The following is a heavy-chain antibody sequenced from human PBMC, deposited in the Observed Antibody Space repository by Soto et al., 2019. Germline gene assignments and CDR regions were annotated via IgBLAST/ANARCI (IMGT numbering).Heavy chain of an antibody. V-gene: IGHV4-59*01. J-gene: IGHJ4*02. CDR3: ARCFSGNYPSRPEEQYYFDS. Sequence: SSETLSLTCTVSGDSIRSYYWSWIRQPPGKGLEWIGYIYYSGYTSYNPSLKSRVTISVVTSKNQFSLKLNSVTAADTAVYYCARCFSGNYPSRPEEQYYFDSWGQGILVTVSS. CDR1: GDSIRSYY. D-gene: IGHD1-26*01. CDR2: IYYSGYT.